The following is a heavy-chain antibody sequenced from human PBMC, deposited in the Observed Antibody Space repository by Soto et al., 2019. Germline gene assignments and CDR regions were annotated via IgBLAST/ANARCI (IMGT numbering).Heavy chain of an antibody. CDR1: GFDFSKYS. Sequence: PGGSLRLSCEASGFDFSKYSMNWVRQAPGKGLEWVSYISSHSGTIYYADSVRGRFTISRDNAKNSLYLQMNSLTDEDTALYYCAKENYGSGVPGPWGQGTLVTVSS. V-gene: IGHV3-48*02. J-gene: IGHJ5*02. CDR3: AKENYGSGVPGP. CDR2: ISSHSGTI. D-gene: IGHD3-10*01.